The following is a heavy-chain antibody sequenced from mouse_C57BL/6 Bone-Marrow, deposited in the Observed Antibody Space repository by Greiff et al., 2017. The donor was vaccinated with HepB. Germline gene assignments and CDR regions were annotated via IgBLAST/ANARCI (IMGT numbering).Heavy chain of an antibody. Sequence: DVMLVESGGGLVQPKGSLKLSCAASGFSFNTYAMNWVRQAPGKGLEWVARIRSKSNNYATYYADSVKDRFTISRDDSESMLYLQMNNLKTEDTAMYYCVRPAPSGNDYFDYWGQGTTLTVSS. CDR1: GFSFNTYA. D-gene: IGHD2-3*01. CDR3: VRPAPSGNDYFDY. CDR2: IRSKSNNYAT. V-gene: IGHV10-1*01. J-gene: IGHJ2*01.